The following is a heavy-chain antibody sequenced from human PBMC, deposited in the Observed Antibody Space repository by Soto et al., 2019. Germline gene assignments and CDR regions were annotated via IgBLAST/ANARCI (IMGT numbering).Heavy chain of an antibody. Sequence: GGSLRLSCAASGFTFSSYAMHWVRQAPGKGLEWVAVISYDGSNKYYADSVKGRFTISRDNSKNTLYLQMNSLRAEDTAVYYCARDVGYCSSTSCYASGWFDPWGQGTLVTVSS. J-gene: IGHJ5*02. CDR1: GFTFSSYA. D-gene: IGHD2-2*01. CDR2: ISYDGSNK. V-gene: IGHV3-30-3*01. CDR3: ARDVGYCSSTSCYASGWFDP.